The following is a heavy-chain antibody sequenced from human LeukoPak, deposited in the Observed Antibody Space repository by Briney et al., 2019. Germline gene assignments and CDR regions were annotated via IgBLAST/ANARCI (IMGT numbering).Heavy chain of an antibody. V-gene: IGHV4-59*08. J-gene: IGHJ5*02. D-gene: IGHD3-3*01. CDR3: ARQAYTDFWNAFPFDP. Sequence: SETLSLTCTVSGGSISSYYWSWIRQPPGKGLEWIGYIYYSGSTNYNPSLRSRVTISVDTSKNQFSLKLSSVTAADTAMYYCARQAYTDFWNAFPFDPWGQGTLVTVSS. CDR1: GGSISSYY. CDR2: IYYSGST.